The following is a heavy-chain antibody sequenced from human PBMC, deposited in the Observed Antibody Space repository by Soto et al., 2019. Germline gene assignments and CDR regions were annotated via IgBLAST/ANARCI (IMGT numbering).Heavy chain of an antibody. CDR1: GFTFSNYA. Sequence: QVQLVESGGGVVQPGWSLRLSCAASGFTFSNYAMHWVHQAPGKGLEWVALISHDGSNKYYADSVKGRFTISRDNSKNTLYLQMNSLRTEDTSVYYCGRCSSTSCHLGADYWGQGTLVTVSS. V-gene: IGHV3-30-3*01. D-gene: IGHD2-2*01. J-gene: IGHJ4*02. CDR2: ISHDGSNK. CDR3: GRCSSTSCHLGADY.